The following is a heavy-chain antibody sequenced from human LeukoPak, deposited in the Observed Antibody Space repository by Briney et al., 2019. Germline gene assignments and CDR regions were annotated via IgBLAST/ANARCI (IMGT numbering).Heavy chain of an antibody. V-gene: IGHV3-7*01. CDR1: GFMFGTYW. CDR2: INQDGSEK. CDR3: SRALEV. J-gene: IGHJ6*04. Sequence: GGSLRLSWKVSGFMFGTYWMDWVRQAPGRGLEWVANINQDGSEKYFLDSVKGRFTISRDNAKNSLYLQMYSLRVEDTAVYYCSRALEVWGKGTTVTVSS.